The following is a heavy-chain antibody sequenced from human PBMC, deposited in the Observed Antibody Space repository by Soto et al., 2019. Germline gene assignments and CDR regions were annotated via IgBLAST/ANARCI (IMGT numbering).Heavy chain of an antibody. CDR3: ARRGGGYYDFWSGSPSGPMDV. J-gene: IGHJ6*03. CDR2: IYYSGST. Sequence: PSETLSLTCTVSGGSISSSSYYWGWIRQPPGKGLEWIGSIYYSGSTYYNPSLKSRVTISVDTSKNQFSLKLSSVTAADTAVYYCARRGGGYYDFWSGSPSGPMDVWGKGTTVTVSS. D-gene: IGHD3-3*01. CDR1: GGSISSSSYY. V-gene: IGHV4-39*01.